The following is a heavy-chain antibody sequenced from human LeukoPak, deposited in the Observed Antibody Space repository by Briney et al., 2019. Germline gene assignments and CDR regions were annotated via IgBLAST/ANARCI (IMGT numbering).Heavy chain of an antibody. D-gene: IGHD3-22*01. Sequence: GSSVKVSCKASGGTFSSYAISWVRQAPGQGLEWMGRIIPIFGTANYAQKFQGRVTITADESTSTAYMELSSLRSEDTAVYYCARGGYYYDSSGHYSEDAFDIWGQGTMVTVSS. CDR3: ARGGYYYDSSGHYSEDAFDI. CDR2: IIPIFGTA. CDR1: GGTFSSYA. J-gene: IGHJ3*02. V-gene: IGHV1-69*01.